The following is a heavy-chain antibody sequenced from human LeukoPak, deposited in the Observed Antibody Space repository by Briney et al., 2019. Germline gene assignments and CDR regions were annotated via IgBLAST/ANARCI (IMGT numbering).Heavy chain of an antibody. CDR2: ISSSSSYI. V-gene: IGHV3-21*01. J-gene: IGHJ4*02. Sequence: PGGSPRLSCAASGFTFSSYSMNWVRQAPGKGLEWVSSISSSSSYIYYADSVKGRFTISRDNAKNSLYLQMNSLRAEDTAVYYCARVRYYYDSSGYTNDYWGQGTLVTVSS. CDR1: GFTFSSYS. CDR3: ARVRYYYDSSGYTNDY. D-gene: IGHD3-22*01.